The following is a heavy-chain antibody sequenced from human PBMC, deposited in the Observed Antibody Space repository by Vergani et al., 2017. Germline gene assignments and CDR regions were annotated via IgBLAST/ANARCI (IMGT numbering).Heavy chain of an antibody. V-gene: IGHV4-34*01. CDR1: GGSFSGYY. Sequence: QVQLQQWGAGLLKPSETLSLTCAVYGGSFSGYYWSWTRQPPGKGLEWIGEINHSGSTNYNPSLKSRVTISVDTSKNQFSLKLSSVTAADTAVYYCARVGGKLGYYYYYYMDVWGKGTTVTVSS. CDR3: ARVGGKLGYYYYYYMDV. J-gene: IGHJ6*03. CDR2: INHSGST. D-gene: IGHD3-16*01.